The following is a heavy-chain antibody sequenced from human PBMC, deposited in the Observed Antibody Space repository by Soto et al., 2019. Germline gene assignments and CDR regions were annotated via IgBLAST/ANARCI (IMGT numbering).Heavy chain of an antibody. CDR3: ARDGGDLGSSWDAKWSDP. V-gene: IGHV4-59*11. CDR1: GVSITSHY. J-gene: IGHJ5*02. D-gene: IGHD6-13*01. Sequence: SETLSLTCNVSGVSITSHYWSWIRQSPGKGLEWIGYIHYTGSSRSNPSLKSRVTMSADTSKNQLSLKLTSVTTADTAVYFCARDGGDLGSSWDAKWSDPWGQGTLVTVPQ. CDR2: IHYTGSS.